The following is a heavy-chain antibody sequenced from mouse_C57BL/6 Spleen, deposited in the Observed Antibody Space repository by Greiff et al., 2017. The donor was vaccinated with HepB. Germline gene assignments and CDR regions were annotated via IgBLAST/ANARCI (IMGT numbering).Heavy chain of an antibody. CDR2: ISNLAYSI. D-gene: IGHD1-1*01. V-gene: IGHV5-15*01. J-gene: IGHJ1*03. Sequence: DVMLVESGGGLVQPGGSLKLSCAASGFTFSDYGMAWVRQAPRKGPEWVAFISNLAYSIYYADTVTGRFTISRENAKNTLYLEMSSLRSEDTAMYYCASHGVITEYFDVWGTGTTVTVSS. CDR1: GFTFSDYG. CDR3: ASHGVITEYFDV.